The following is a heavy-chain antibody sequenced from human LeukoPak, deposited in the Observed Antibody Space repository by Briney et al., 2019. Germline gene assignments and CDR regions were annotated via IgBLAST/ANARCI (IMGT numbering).Heavy chain of an antibody. J-gene: IGHJ4*02. CDR1: GYTFTSYA. Sequence: ASVKVSCKASGYTFTSYAMHWVRQAPGQRLEWMGWINAGNGNTKCSQKFQGRVTITRDTSASTAYMELTSLRSEDTAIYYCARAPTYASGWYGDWGQGTLVTVSS. D-gene: IGHD6-19*01. CDR2: INAGNGNT. V-gene: IGHV1-3*01. CDR3: ARAPTYASGWYGD.